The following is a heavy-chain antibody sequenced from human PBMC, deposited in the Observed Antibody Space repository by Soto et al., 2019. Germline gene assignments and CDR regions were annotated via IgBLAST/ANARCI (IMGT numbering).Heavy chain of an antibody. V-gene: IGHV1-2*02. CDR2: INPTSGGT. CDR3: ARVSVYGLGYWSSTSCPGWFEP. D-gene: IGHD2-2*01. CDR1: GYTFTGYY. Sequence: ASGKVSCKASGYTFTGYYMHWVRQAPGQGLEWMGWINPTSGGTNYAQKFQGRVTMTRDTSISTADMEVIRLRSDDTAVYYCARVSVYGLGYWSSTSCPGWFEPWGQGTLLTVAT. J-gene: IGHJ5*02.